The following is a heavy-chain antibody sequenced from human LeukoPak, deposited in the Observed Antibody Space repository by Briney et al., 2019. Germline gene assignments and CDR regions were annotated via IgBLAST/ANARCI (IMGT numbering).Heavy chain of an antibody. V-gene: IGHV3-23*01. D-gene: IGHD2-15*01. CDR3: AKAPVTTCRGAFCYPFDY. CDR2: ISDTGNT. J-gene: IGHJ4*02. CDR1: GFTLSSCA. Sequence: PGGSLRLSCAASGFTLSSCAMSWVRQAPGKGLEWVSAISDTGNTYHADSVKGRFTISRDSSKNTLFLQMNRLRPEDAAVYYCAKAPVTTCRGAFCYPFDYWGLGTLVTVSS.